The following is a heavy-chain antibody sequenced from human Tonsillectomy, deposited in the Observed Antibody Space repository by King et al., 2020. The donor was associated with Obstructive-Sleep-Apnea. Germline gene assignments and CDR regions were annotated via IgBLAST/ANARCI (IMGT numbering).Heavy chain of an antibody. Sequence: QLVQSGSELKKPGASVKVSCKASGYTFPSYAMNWVRQAPDQWLEWRGWINTNTGNPTFAQGFTGRFVFSFDTPVSTAYLQISSLKAEDTAVYYCARGPLQWGAFDIWGQGTMVTVSS. J-gene: IGHJ3*02. CDR3: ARGPLQWGAFDI. CDR2: INTNTGNP. V-gene: IGHV7-4-1*02. CDR1: GYTFPSYA. D-gene: IGHD6-19*01.